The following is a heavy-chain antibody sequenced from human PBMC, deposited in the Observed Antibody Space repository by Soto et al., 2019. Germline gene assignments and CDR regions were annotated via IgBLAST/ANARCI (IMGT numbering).Heavy chain of an antibody. CDR2: ISWNSGSI. J-gene: IGHJ4*02. CDR1: GFTFDDYV. D-gene: IGHD2-15*01. V-gene: IGHV3-9*01. CDR3: AKDKYCSGGSCYFDY. Sequence: EVQLVESGGGLVQPGRSLRLSCAASGFTFDDYVMHWVRQAPGKGLEWVSGISWNSGSIGYADSVKGRFTISRDNAKNSLYLQMNSLRAEDTALYYCAKDKYCSGGSCYFDYWGQGTLVTVSS.